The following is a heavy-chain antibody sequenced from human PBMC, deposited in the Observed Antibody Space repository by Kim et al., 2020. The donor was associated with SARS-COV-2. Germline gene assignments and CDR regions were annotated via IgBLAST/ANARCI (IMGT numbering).Heavy chain of an antibody. J-gene: IGHJ4*02. CDR3: ARDQDDYVWGSYRYFDY. Sequence: VKGRVTISRDNSKNTLYLQMNSLRAEDTAVYYCARDQDDYVWGSYRYFDYWGQGTLVTVSS. D-gene: IGHD3-16*02. V-gene: IGHV3-30*01.